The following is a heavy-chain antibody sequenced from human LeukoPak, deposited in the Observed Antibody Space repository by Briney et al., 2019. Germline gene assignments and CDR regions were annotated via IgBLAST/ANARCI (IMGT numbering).Heavy chain of an antibody. CDR3: AKELDTMFFDY. Sequence: GGSLRLSCATSGFNFDRYTIHWVRQAPGKGLEWVSLAGWAGGTTFYSDSARGRFTISRDSGRKSVYLQMNSLTTDDTAFYFCAKELDTMFFDYWGQGALVTVSS. J-gene: IGHJ4*02. CDR1: GFNFDRYT. D-gene: IGHD3-10*02. V-gene: IGHV3-43*01. CDR2: AGWAGGTT.